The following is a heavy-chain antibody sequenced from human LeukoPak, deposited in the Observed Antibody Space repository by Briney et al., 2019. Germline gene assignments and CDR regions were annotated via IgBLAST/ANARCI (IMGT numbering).Heavy chain of an antibody. Sequence: PSETLSLTCTVSGGSISGTYSWSWIRQPPGKGLAWIGYIYYTGTTDSNPSLKSRVTISLDTSKNQFSLNLSSVTAADTAVYYCARRWVYDKRAFDAWGQGTMVTVSS. J-gene: IGHJ3*01. CDR1: GGSISGTYS. D-gene: IGHD3-16*01. V-gene: IGHV4-59*08. CDR2: IYYTGTT. CDR3: ARRWVYDKRAFDA.